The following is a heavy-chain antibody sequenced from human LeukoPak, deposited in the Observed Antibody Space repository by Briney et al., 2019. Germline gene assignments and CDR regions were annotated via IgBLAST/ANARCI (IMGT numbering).Heavy chain of an antibody. CDR1: GFTFSSYG. CDR2: ISYDGSNK. CDR3: ARGEWLQDAFDI. Sequence: GGSLRLSCAASGFTFSSYGMHWVRQAPGKGLEWVAVISYDGSNKYYADSVKGRFTISRDNSKNTLYLQMNSLRAEDTAVYYCARGEWLQDAFDIWGQGTMVTVSS. J-gene: IGHJ3*02. D-gene: IGHD5-24*01. V-gene: IGHV3-30*03.